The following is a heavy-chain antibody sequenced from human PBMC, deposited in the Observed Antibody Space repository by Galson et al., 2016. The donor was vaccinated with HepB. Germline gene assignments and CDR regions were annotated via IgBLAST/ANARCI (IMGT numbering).Heavy chain of an antibody. V-gene: IGHV3-30*03. CDR3: ARQLWGGVDV. CDR1: GFTFSSYG. CDR2: ISYDGSNK. J-gene: IGHJ6*02. D-gene: IGHD3-16*01. Sequence: SLRLSCAASGFTFSSYGMHWVRQAPGKGLEWVAFISYDGSNKKYADSVKGRFTISRDNSKNTVYLQVNSLRAEDTAVFYCARQLWGGVDVWGRGTTVTVSS.